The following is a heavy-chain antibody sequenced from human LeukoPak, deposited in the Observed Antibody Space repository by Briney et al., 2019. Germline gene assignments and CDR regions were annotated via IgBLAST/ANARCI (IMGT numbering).Heavy chain of an antibody. D-gene: IGHD5-12*01. Sequence: GRSLRLSCAASGFTFSSYGMHWVRQAPGKGLEWVAVISYDGSNKYYADSVKGRFTISRDNSKNTLYLQMNSLRAEDTAVYYCAKDYSGYDEGDAFDIWGQGTMVTVSS. CDR2: ISYDGSNK. V-gene: IGHV3-30*18. J-gene: IGHJ3*02. CDR3: AKDYSGYDEGDAFDI. CDR1: GFTFSSYG.